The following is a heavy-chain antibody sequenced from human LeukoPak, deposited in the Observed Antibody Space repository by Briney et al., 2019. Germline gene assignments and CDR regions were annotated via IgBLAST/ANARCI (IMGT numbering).Heavy chain of an antibody. Sequence: SVKVSCKASGGTFSSYAISWVLQAPGRGLEWMGGIIPIFGTANYAQKFQGRVTITADESTSTAYMELSSLRSEDTAVYYCARQGGWNYPFDIWGQGTLVTVSS. CDR1: GGTFSSYA. J-gene: IGHJ4*02. CDR3: ARQGGWNYPFDI. D-gene: IGHD1-7*01. CDR2: IIPIFGTA. V-gene: IGHV1-69*13.